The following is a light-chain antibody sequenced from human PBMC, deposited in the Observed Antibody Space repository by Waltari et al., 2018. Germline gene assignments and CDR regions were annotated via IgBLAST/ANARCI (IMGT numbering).Light chain of an antibody. CDR3: QQLNSYPLT. CDR1: QSISTY. J-gene: IGKJ4*01. Sequence: DIQMTQSPSSLSASVGDRVTITCRASQSISTYLHWYQQKPGKAPKLLIYSASTLQSGVPSRFSGSGSGTEFSLTISSLQPEDFATYYCQQLNSYPLTFGGGTKVEIK. V-gene: IGKV1-9*01. CDR2: SAS.